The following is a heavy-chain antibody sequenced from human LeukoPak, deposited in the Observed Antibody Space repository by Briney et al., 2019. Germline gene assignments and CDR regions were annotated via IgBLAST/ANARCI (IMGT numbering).Heavy chain of an antibody. J-gene: IGHJ4*02. CDR3: VRGRVPAASAALKY. CDR2: IYPGDSDT. Sequence: GESLKISCKGSGYSFTTYWIGWVRQMPGKGLEWMGIIYPGDSDTRYSPSFQGQVTISADKSISTAYLQWSSLKASDTALYYCVRGRVPAASAALKYWGQGTLVTVSS. D-gene: IGHD2-2*01. V-gene: IGHV5-51*01. CDR1: GYSFTTYW.